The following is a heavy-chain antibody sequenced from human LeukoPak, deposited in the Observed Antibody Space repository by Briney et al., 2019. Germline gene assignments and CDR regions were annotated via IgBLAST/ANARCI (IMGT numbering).Heavy chain of an antibody. Sequence: PSETLSLTCTVSGGSISSYYWSWIRQPAGKGLEWIGRIYTSGSTNYNPSLKSRVTMSVDTSKNQFSLKLSSVTAADTAVYYCARGRTLCYYDSSGYIFDYWGQGTLVTVSS. J-gene: IGHJ4*02. V-gene: IGHV4-4*07. CDR1: GGSISSYY. CDR2: IYTSGST. D-gene: IGHD3-22*01. CDR3: ARGRTLCYYDSSGYIFDY.